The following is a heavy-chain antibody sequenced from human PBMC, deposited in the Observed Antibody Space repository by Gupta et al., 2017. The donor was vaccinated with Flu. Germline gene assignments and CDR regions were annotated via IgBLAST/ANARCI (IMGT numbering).Heavy chain of an antibody. CDR3: ARLSYDSIQFDI. V-gene: IGHV5-51*03. J-gene: IGHJ4*02. CDR2: IYPGNSDT. CDR1: GYSFMSYY. D-gene: IGHD3-10*01. Sequence: EVQLVQSGPEIKKPGESLSISCKVSGYSFMSYYIGWVRQTPEKGLEWVAIIYPGNSDTRYSPSFEGQVTIAADKSINTVYLQWRSLKTPDTGKYFCARLSYDSIQFDIWGQGTLVAVSS.